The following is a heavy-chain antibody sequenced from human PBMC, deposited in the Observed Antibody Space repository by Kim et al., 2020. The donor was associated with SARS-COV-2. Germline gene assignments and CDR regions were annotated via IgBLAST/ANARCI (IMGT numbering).Heavy chain of an antibody. V-gene: IGHV4-39*01. J-gene: IGHJ4*02. CDR3: ARHLRGAIICFDY. D-gene: IGHD1-26*01. Sequence: YYNSALRSRVTMAVDTSTNKFSLTVTSVTAADAAVYYCARHLRGAIICFDYWGQGTLVTVSS.